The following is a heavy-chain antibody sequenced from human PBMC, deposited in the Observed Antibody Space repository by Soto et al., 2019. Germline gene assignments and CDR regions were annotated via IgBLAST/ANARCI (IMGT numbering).Heavy chain of an antibody. D-gene: IGHD6-13*01. CDR1: GGSISSGGYY. CDR2: IYYSGST. J-gene: IGHJ5*02. Sequence: SETLSLTCTVSGGSISSGGYYWSWIRQHPGKGLEWIGYIYYSGSTYYNPSLKSRVTISVDTSKNQFSLKLSSVTAADTAVYYCARDGYSSSNWFDPWGQGTLVTVSS. V-gene: IGHV4-31*03. CDR3: ARDGYSSSNWFDP.